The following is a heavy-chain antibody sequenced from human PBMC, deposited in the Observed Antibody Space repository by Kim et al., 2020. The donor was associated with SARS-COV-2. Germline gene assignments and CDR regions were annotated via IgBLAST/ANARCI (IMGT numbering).Heavy chain of an antibody. CDR2: ISAYNGNT. Sequence: ASVKVSCKASGYTFTSYGISWVRQAPGQGLEWMGWISAYNGNTNYAQKLQGRVTMTTDTSTSTAYMELRSLRSDDTAVYYCARDVPASQSYYYYYGMDVWGQGTTVTVSS. J-gene: IGHJ6*02. CDR3: ARDVPASQSYYYYYGMDV. D-gene: IGHD2-2*01. CDR1: GYTFTSYG. V-gene: IGHV1-18*01.